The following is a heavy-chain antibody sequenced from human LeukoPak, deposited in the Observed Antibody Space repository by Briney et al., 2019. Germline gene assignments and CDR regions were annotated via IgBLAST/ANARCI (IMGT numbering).Heavy chain of an antibody. V-gene: IGHV3-9*01. CDR3: AKSLTLALTGDPGLDY. Sequence: TGGSLRLSCAASGFTFDDYAMHWVRQAPGKGLEWVSGISWNSGSIGYADSVKGRFTISRDNAKNSLYLQMNSLRAEDTAVYYCAKSLTLALTGDPGLDYWGQGTLVTVSS. CDR1: GFTFDDYA. CDR2: ISWNSGSI. D-gene: IGHD7-27*01. J-gene: IGHJ4*02.